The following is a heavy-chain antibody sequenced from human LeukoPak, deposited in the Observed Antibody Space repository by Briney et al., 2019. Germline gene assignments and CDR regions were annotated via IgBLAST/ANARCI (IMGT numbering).Heavy chain of an antibody. Sequence: GGSLRLSCAASGFTFSSYSMNWVRQAPGKGLEWVSSISSSSSYIYYADSVKGRFTISRDNAKNSLYLQMNSLRAEDTAVYYCAREGETTVTTGGFDLWGRGTLVTVSS. D-gene: IGHD4-17*01. CDR2: ISSSSSYI. V-gene: IGHV3-21*01. CDR1: GFTFSSYS. J-gene: IGHJ2*01. CDR3: AREGETTVTTGGFDL.